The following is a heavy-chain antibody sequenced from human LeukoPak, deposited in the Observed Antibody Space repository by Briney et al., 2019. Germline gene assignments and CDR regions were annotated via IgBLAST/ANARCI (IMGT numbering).Heavy chain of an antibody. J-gene: IGHJ2*01. Sequence: SSETLSLTCTVSGGSISSSSYYWGWIRQPPGKGLEWIGSIYYTRSTYYNPSLKSRVTISVDTSKNQFSLKLTSVTAADTAVYYCARGVTMIVVVIHDWYFDLWGRGTLVTVSS. CDR2: IYYTRST. V-gene: IGHV4-39*01. D-gene: IGHD3-22*01. CDR3: ARGVTMIVVVIHDWYFDL. CDR1: GGSISSSSYY.